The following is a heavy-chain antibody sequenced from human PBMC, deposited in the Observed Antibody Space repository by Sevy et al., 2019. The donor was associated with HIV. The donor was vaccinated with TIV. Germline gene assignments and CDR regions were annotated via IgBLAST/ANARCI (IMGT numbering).Heavy chain of an antibody. Sequence: GGSLRLSCAASGFTFSSYSMNWVRQAPGKGLEWVSYISSSSSTIYYADSVKGRFTISRDNAKNSLYLQMNSLRAEDTAVYYGARDFGITICGVNYYYCGMDVWGQGTTVTVSS. CDR2: ISSSSSTI. CDR3: ARDFGITICGVNYYYCGMDV. D-gene: IGHD3-3*01. CDR1: GFTFSSYS. J-gene: IGHJ6*02. V-gene: IGHV3-48*01.